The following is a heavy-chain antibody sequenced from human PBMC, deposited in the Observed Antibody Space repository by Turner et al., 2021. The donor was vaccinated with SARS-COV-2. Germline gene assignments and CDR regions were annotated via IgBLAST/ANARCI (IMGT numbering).Heavy chain of an antibody. J-gene: IGHJ5*01. CDR2: IKTDGSSK. CDR3: VRHGSWNFDS. D-gene: IGHD1-1*01. V-gene: IGHV3-7*01. Sequence: EVKLVASGGGLVQSGGSLRLSCAGSGFTFSDYWMGWVRQAPGKGLEWVANIKTDGSSKYYVDSVKDRFTTSRDNAKNSLYLQMYSLRAEDTAVYYCVRHGSWNFDSWGQGTLVTVSS. CDR1: GFTFSDYW.